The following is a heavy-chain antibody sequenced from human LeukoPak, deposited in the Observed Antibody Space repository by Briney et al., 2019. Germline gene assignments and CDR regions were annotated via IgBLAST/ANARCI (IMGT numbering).Heavy chain of an antibody. D-gene: IGHD6-13*01. V-gene: IGHV3-21*06. J-gene: IGHJ6*04. Sequence: GGSLRLSCAASGFTFSSYSMNWVRQAPGKGLEWVSSISSGSTYIHYADSVKGRFTISRDNAKNSLYLQMNSLRAEDTAVYYCARPIVADLYYGLDVWGKGTTVTVSS. CDR2: ISSGSTYI. CDR1: GFTFSSYS. CDR3: ARPIVADLYYGLDV.